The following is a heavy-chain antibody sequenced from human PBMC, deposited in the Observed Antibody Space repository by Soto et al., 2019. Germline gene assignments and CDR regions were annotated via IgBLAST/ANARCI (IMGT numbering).Heavy chain of an antibody. D-gene: IGHD3-10*01. J-gene: IGHJ6*02. Sequence: ASVKVSCKASGYIFTNYGISWVRQAPGQGLEYVGWISAYNGSTNYAQKFQGRVTMTTDTSTTTAYMELRSLRSDDTAVYFCARDLRYYGWKIYYYNAMDVWGQGATVTVSS. CDR1: GYIFTNYG. CDR2: ISAYNGST. CDR3: ARDLRYYGWKIYYYNAMDV. V-gene: IGHV1-18*04.